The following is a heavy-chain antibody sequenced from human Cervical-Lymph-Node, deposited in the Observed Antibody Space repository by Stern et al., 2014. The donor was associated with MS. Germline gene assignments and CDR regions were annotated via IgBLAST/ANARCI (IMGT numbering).Heavy chain of an antibody. D-gene: IGHD6-19*01. J-gene: IGHJ4*02. V-gene: IGHV1-69*01. CDR3: GRGGGYSSSPEPWVY. CDR1: GGTFSNYV. Sequence: VQLVQSGAEVKKPGSSVKVSCKASGGTFSNYVINWVRQAPGQGLEWMGGIIPIFGTANYAQKFQGRVTITADASTSTAYMELSSLRSEDMAVYYCGRGGGYSSSPEPWVYWGQGTLVTVSS. CDR2: IIPIFGTA.